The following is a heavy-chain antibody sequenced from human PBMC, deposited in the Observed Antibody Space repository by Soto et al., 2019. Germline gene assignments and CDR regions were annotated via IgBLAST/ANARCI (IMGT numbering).Heavy chain of an antibody. CDR3: ASRGQQLVYYYYGMDV. CDR1: GGSVTSGSYY. Sequence: SETLSLTCTVSGGSVTSGSYYRGCLRQPPGKGLEWIGQIYHSGSTYYNPSLKSRVTISVDKSKNQFSLKLSSVTAADTAVYYCASRGQQLVYYYYGMDVWGQGTTVTVSS. D-gene: IGHD6-13*01. V-gene: IGHV4-39*07. J-gene: IGHJ6*02. CDR2: IYHSGST.